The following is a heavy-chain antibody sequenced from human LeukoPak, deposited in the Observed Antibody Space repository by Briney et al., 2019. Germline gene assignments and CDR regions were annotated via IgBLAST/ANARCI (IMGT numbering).Heavy chain of an antibody. Sequence: EASVKVSCTTSGYTFTNYGINWVRQAPGQGLEGMGWISPYNGHKNYAQKLQGRVTITTDTLTSTAYMELRSLRSDDTAVYYCARDPRMTTVNWFDPWGQGTLVTVSS. CDR2: ISPYNGHK. CDR3: ARDPRMTTVNWFDP. V-gene: IGHV1-18*01. D-gene: IGHD4-11*01. CDR1: GYTFTNYG. J-gene: IGHJ5*02.